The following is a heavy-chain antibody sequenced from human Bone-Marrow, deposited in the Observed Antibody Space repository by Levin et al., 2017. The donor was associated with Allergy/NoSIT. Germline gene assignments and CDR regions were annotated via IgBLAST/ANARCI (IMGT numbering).Heavy chain of an antibody. CDR3: AGRENYDPSGRYYNVAYGMDV. Sequence: SETLSLTCTVSGGSISGYYWSWIRQPPGKGLEWIGYIYMYDSGSTKYNPSLKSRVTISEDTSKNQFSLKLRAVSAADSAVYYCAGRENYDPSGRYYNVAYGMDVWGQGTTVTVSS. CDR1: GGSISGYY. J-gene: IGHJ6*02. V-gene: IGHV4-59*08. CDR2: IYMYDSGST. D-gene: IGHD3-10*01.